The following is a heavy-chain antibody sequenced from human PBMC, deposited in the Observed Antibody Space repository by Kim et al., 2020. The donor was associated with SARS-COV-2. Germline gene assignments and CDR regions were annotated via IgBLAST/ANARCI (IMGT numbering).Heavy chain of an antibody. CDR1: GFTFSSYG. Sequence: GGSLRLSCAASGFTFSSYGMHWVRQAPGKGLEWVAVISYDGSNKYYADSVKGRFTISRDNSKNTLYLQMNSLRAEDTAVYYCANIAARPEVYWGQGTLVTVSS. V-gene: IGHV3-30*18. J-gene: IGHJ4*02. D-gene: IGHD6-6*01. CDR2: ISYDGSNK. CDR3: ANIAARPEVY.